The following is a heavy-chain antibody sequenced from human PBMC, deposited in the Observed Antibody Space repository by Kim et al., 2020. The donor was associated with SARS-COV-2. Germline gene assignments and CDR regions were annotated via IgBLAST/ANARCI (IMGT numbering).Heavy chain of an antibody. V-gene: IGHV5-10-1*01. J-gene: IGHJ5*02. D-gene: IGHD6-19*01. CDR3: VRQEGSGWP. CDR2: INPNDSYV. CDR1: GYSFTNYW. Sequence: GESLKISCQGSGYSFTNYWISWVRQMPGKGLEWMGRINPNDSYVNYSPSFQGHVSMSLDKSINTAYLQWSSLRASDSAMYYCVRQEGSGWPCGQGTLVTVSS.